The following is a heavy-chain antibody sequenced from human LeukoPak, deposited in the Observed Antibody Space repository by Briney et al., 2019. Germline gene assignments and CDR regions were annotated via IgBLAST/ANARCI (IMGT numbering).Heavy chain of an antibody. CDR3: AKVFYGDYAGFDY. J-gene: IGHJ4*02. V-gene: IGHV3-23*01. CDR2: ISGSGGST. Sequence: PGGSLRLSCAASGFTVSSKYMSWVRQAPGKGLEWVSAISGSGGSTYYADSVKGRFTISRDNSKNTLYLQMNSLRAEDTAVYYCAKVFYGDYAGFDYWGQGTLVTVFS. D-gene: IGHD4-17*01. CDR1: GFTVSSKY.